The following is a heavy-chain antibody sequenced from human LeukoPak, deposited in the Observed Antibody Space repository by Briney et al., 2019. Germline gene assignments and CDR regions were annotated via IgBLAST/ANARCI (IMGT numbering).Heavy chain of an antibody. J-gene: IGHJ6*02. Sequence: PGGSLRLSCAASGFTFSSYAMHWVRQAPGKGLEWVAVISYDGSNKYYADSVKGRFTISRDNSKNTLYLQMNSLRAEDTAVYYCAKDRWRGSGYGMDVWGQGTTVTVSS. CDR1: GFTFSSYA. V-gene: IGHV3-30-3*01. D-gene: IGHD3-10*01. CDR2: ISYDGSNK. CDR3: AKDRWRGSGYGMDV.